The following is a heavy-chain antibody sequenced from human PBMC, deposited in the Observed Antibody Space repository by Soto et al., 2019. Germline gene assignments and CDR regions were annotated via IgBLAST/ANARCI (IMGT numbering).Heavy chain of an antibody. CDR2: ISTYNGNT. V-gene: IGHV1-18*01. Sequence: QVQLVQSGPEVKKSGASVKVSCKASGYGFMNYGISWVRQAPGQGLEWMGWISTYNGNTDYAQKFQDRVTMTADASINTAYMALRNLRSNDTAVYFCARGWDYTDYYGDFWGQGTLVTVSS. CDR3: ARGWDYTDYYGDF. D-gene: IGHD4-17*01. CDR1: GYGFMNYG. J-gene: IGHJ4*02.